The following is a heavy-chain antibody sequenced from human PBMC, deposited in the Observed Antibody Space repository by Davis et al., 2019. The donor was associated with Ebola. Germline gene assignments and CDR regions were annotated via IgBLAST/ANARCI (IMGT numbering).Heavy chain of an antibody. CDR1: GGSFSGYY. CDR2: INHSGST. CDR3: ARRAYDFWSGYFLWSWFDP. V-gene: IGHV4-34*01. Sequence: SETLSLTCAVYGGSFSGYYWSWIRQPPGKGLEWIGEINHSGSTNYNPSLKSRVTISVDTSKNQFSLKLSSVTAADTAVYYCARRAYDFWSGYFLWSWFDPWGQGTLVTVSS. D-gene: IGHD3-3*01. J-gene: IGHJ5*02.